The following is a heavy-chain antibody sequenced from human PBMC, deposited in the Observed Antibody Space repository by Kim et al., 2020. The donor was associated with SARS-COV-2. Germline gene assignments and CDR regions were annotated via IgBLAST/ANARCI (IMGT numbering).Heavy chain of an antibody. D-gene: IGHD6-6*01. CDR2: MNPNSGNT. Sequence: ASVKVSCKASGYTFTSYDINWVRQATGQGLEWMGWMNPNSGNTGYAQKFQGRVTMTRNTSISTAYMELSSLRSEDTAVYYCARGFSWRQLVRLYYFDYWGQGTLVTVSS. CDR1: GYTFTSYD. J-gene: IGHJ4*02. CDR3: ARGFSWRQLVRLYYFDY. V-gene: IGHV1-8*01.